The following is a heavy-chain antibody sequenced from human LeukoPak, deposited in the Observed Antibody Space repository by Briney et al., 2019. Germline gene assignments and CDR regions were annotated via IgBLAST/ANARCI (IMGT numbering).Heavy chain of an antibody. Sequence: GGSLRLSCAASGFTFSSYSMNWVRQAPGKGLEWVSSISSSSSYIYYADSVKGRFTISRDNSKNTLYLQMNSLRAEDTAVYYCAEVGDYKGSGVWLDSWGQEPWSPSPQ. CDR3: AEVGDYKGSGVWLDS. V-gene: IGHV3-21*04. CDR1: GFTFSSYS. J-gene: IGHJ5*01. D-gene: IGHD3-10*01. CDR2: ISSSSSYI.